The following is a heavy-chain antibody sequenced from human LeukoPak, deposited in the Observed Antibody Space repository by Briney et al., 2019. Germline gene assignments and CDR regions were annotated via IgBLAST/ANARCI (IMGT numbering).Heavy chain of an antibody. CDR3: ATIRGGYSSSGHWFDP. V-gene: IGHV1-24*01. Sequence: GASVKVSCKVSGYTLTELSMHWVRQAPGKGLEWMGGFDPEDGEAIYAQKFQGRVTMTEDTSTDTAYMELSSLRSEDTAVYYCATIRGGYSSSGHWFDPWGQGTLVTVSS. CDR1: GYTLTELS. CDR2: FDPEDGEA. D-gene: IGHD6-13*01. J-gene: IGHJ5*02.